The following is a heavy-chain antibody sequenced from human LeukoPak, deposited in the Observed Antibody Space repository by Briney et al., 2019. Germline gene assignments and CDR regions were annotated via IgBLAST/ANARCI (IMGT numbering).Heavy chain of an antibody. V-gene: IGHV1-69*01. Sequence: SVKVSCKASGGTFSSYAISWVRQAPGQGLEWMGGIIPIFGTANYAQKFQGRVTITADESTSTAYMELSSLRSEDTAVYHCARVDDWSLPEDYWGQGTLVTVSS. CDR1: GGTFSSYA. CDR2: IIPIFGTA. D-gene: IGHD1-14*01. CDR3: ARVDDWSLPEDY. J-gene: IGHJ4*02.